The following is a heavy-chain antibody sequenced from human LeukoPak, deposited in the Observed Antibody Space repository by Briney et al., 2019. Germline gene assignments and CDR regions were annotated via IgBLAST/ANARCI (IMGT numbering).Heavy chain of an antibody. CDR2: INPSGGST. J-gene: IGHJ3*02. V-gene: IGHV1-46*01. D-gene: IGHD4-17*01. CDR3: ATYDYGDYEESDAFDI. Sequence: ASVKVSCKASGYTFTSYYMHWVRQAPGQGLEWMGIINPSGGSTSYAQKFQGRVTMTRDTSTSTVYMELSSLRSEDTAVYYCATYDYGDYEESDAFDIWGQGTMVTVSS. CDR1: GYTFTSYY.